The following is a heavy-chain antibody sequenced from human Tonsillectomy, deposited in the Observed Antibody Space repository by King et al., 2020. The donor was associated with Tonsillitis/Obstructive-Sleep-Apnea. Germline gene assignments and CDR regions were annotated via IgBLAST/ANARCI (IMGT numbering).Heavy chain of an antibody. J-gene: IGHJ4*02. V-gene: IGHV4-59*12. CDR2: VFHSGTT. CDR3: AKSLYADNTFDH. D-gene: IGHD4/OR15-4a*01. Sequence: VQLQESGPGLVKPSETLSVTCSVSGGSISTYYWNWIRQPPGKRLEWIGYVFHSGTTKYNPSLKSRVGISVDTSRNQVSLTLNSVTAADTAVYFCAKSLYADNTFDHWGLGTLVSVSS. CDR1: GGSISTYY.